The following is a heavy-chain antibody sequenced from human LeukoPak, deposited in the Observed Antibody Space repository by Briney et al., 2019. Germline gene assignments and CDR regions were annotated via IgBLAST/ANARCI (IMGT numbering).Heavy chain of an antibody. CDR1: GGSISSGDYY. CDR2: IYYSSST. Sequence: SQTLSLTCTVSGGSISSGDYYWSWIRQPPGKGLEWIAYIYYSSSTSYNPSLKSRVTISVDTSKNQFSLKLNSVTAADTAVYYCARGDSSTWSFKIWGQGTLVTVSS. V-gene: IGHV4-30-4*01. CDR3: ARGDSSTWSFKI. J-gene: IGHJ4*02. D-gene: IGHD6-13*01.